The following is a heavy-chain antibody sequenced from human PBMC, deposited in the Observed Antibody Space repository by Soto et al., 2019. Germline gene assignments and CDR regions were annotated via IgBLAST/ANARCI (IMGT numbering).Heavy chain of an antibody. CDR3: ARNIGYGYKGPLYGYYDY. V-gene: IGHV4-31*03. Sequence: SSETLSLTCTVSGGSISSGGYYWSWIRQHPGKGLEWIGYIYYSGSTYYNPSLKSRVTISVDTSKNQFSLKLSSVTAADTAVYYCARNIGYGYKGPLYGYYDYWGQGTLVTVSS. CDR1: GGSISSGGYY. D-gene: IGHD5-12*01. CDR2: IYYSGST. J-gene: IGHJ4*02.